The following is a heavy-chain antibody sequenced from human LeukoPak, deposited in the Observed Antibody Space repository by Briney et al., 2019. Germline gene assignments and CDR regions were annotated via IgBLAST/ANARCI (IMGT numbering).Heavy chain of an antibody. Sequence: PGRSLRLSCAASGFTFDDYAMHWVRQAPGKGLEWVSGISWNSGSIGYADSVKGRFTISRDNAKNSLYLQMNSLRAEDTALYYCAKDRSTGYSSSWYYFDYWGQGTLVTVSS. CDR2: ISWNSGSI. D-gene: IGHD6-13*01. J-gene: IGHJ4*02. CDR3: AKDRSTGYSSSWYYFDY. V-gene: IGHV3-9*01. CDR1: GFTFDDYA.